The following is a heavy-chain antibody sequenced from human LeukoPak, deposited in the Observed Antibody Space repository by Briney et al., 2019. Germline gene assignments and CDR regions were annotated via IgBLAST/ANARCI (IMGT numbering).Heavy chain of an antibody. V-gene: IGHV1-8*02. J-gene: IGHJ4*02. Sequence: ASVKVSCKASGYTFTDYYMHWVRQAPGQGLEWMGWMNPNSGNTGFAQKFQDRVTMTRDTSISTAYMELSGLTSEDTAIYFCVRRGWVRGYSRSLFGYWGQGTLVTVSS. CDR3: VRRGWVRGYSRSLFGY. CDR2: MNPNSGNT. CDR1: GYTFTDYY. D-gene: IGHD5-12*01.